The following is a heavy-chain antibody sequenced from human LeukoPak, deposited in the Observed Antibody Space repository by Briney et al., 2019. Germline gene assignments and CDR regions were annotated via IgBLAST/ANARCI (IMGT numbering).Heavy chain of an antibody. Sequence: PGGSPRLSCAASGFTFNDYTMHWVRQPPGKGLEWVSLISWDGGGTYYADSVEGRFTISRDNSKNSLYLQMNSLRTEDTALYYCAKGYGSGSYYPVDYWGQGTLVTVSS. CDR1: GFTFNDYT. CDR2: ISWDGGGT. J-gene: IGHJ4*02. V-gene: IGHV3-43*01. D-gene: IGHD3-10*01. CDR3: AKGYGSGSYYPVDY.